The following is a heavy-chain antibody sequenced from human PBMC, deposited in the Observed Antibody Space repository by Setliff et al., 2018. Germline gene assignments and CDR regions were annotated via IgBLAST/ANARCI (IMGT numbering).Heavy chain of an antibody. CDR2: FRPTGRT. D-gene: IGHD3-3*01. J-gene: IGHJ6*03. CDR3: VRMSGFLYMDV. V-gene: IGHV4-38-2*01. CDR1: GSAIDSGHY. Sequence: PSETLSLTCAVSGSAIDSGHYWGWIRQPPGKGLEWIGSFRPTGRTYYNPSLKSRVTISLDTSKNQFSLKLSSVTAADTAVYYCVRMSGFLYMDVWGKGTTVTVSS.